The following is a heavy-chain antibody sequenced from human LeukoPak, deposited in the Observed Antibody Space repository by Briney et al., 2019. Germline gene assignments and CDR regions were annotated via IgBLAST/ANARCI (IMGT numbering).Heavy chain of an antibody. CDR3: ARNNGNYIMDV. D-gene: IGHD1-26*01. V-gene: IGHV3-33*01. Sequence: GGSLRLSCAASGFTFRNYGIHWVRQAPGKGLEWVTIIWYDGSNKYYADSVTGRFAISRDNSANIVYLQTNSLRVEDTAVYYCARNNGNYIMDVWGQGTTVTVSS. CDR1: GFTFRNYG. J-gene: IGHJ6*02. CDR2: IWYDGSNK.